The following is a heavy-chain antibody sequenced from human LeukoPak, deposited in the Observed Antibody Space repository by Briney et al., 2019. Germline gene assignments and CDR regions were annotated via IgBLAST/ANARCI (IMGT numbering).Heavy chain of an antibody. D-gene: IGHD2-8*02. CDR1: GYTFTGYY. CDR2: INPNSGGT. CDR3: ARSPRSLVLAVYASWDAFDI. V-gene: IGHV1-2*02. Sequence: ASVKVSCKASGYTFTGYYMHWVRQAPGQGLEWMGWINPNSGGTNYAQKFQGRVTMTRDTSISTAYMELSRLRSDDTAVYYCARSPRSLVLAVYASWDAFDIWGQGTMVTVSS. J-gene: IGHJ3*02.